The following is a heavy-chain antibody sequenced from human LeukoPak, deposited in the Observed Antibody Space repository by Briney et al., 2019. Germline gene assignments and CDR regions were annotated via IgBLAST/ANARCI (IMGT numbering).Heavy chain of an antibody. J-gene: IGHJ4*02. CDR1: GGTFSSYA. CDR2: INPSGGST. V-gene: IGHV1-46*01. Sequence: GASVKVSCKASGGTFSSYAISWVRQAPGQGLEWMGIINPSGGSTSYAQKFQGRVTMTRDTSTSTVYMELSSLRSEDTAVYYCARVGGSGSYSLRSLDYWGQGTLVTVSS. D-gene: IGHD3-10*01. CDR3: ARVGGSGSYSLRSLDY.